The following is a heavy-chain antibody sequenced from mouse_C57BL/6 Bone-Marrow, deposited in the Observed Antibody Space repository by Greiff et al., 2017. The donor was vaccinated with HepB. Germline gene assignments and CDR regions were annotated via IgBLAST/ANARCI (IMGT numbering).Heavy chain of an antibody. J-gene: IGHJ4*01. Sequence: QVHVKQSGAELVRPGTSVKMSCKASGYTFTNYWIGWAKQRPGHGLEWIGDIYPGGGYTNYTEKFKGKATLTADKSSSTAYMQFSSLTSEDSAIYYCARKSNYVYYAMDYWGQGTSVTVSS. CDR2: IYPGGGYT. CDR1: GYTFTNYW. V-gene: IGHV1-63*01. D-gene: IGHD2-5*01. CDR3: ARKSNYVYYAMDY.